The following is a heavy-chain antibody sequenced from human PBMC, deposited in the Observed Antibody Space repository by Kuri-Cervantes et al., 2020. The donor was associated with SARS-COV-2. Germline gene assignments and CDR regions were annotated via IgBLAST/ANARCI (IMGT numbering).Heavy chain of an antibody. CDR1: GFTFGDYA. Sequence: GESLKISCTASGFTFGDYAMSWVRQAPGKGLEWVGFIRSKAYGGKTEYAESVKGRFTISRDDSKIIAYLQMNSLKTEDTAVYYCTRNDFWSGYYFDYWGQGTLVTVSS. J-gene: IGHJ4*02. CDR2: IRSKAYGGKT. CDR3: TRNDFWSGYYFDY. D-gene: IGHD3-3*01. V-gene: IGHV3-49*04.